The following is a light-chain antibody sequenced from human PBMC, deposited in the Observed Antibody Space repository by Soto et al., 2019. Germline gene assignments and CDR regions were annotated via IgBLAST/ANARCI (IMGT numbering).Light chain of an antibody. CDR3: QQYNSFPQT. J-gene: IGKJ2*01. CDR2: RAS. CDR1: QGISNY. Sequence: AIRMTQSPSSFSASTGDRVTITCRATQGISNYLAWYQQKPGKAPKLLIYRASVLESEVPSRFIGGGSGTNFSLTISYLQSEDFATYYCQQYNSFPQTFGQGTKLEIK. V-gene: IGKV1-8*01.